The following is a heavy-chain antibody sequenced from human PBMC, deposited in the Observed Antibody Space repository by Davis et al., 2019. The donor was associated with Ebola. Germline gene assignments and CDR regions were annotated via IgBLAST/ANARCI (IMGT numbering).Heavy chain of an antibody. CDR3: ARGLGSGFGGGY. CDR2: IYYSGGT. CDR1: GGSISSYY. Sequence: MPGGSLRLSCTVSGGSISSYYWNWIRQPPGKGLEWIGYIYYSGGTNYNPSLKSRVTISVDTSKNQFSLKVNSVTAADTAVYYCARGLGSGFGGGYWGQGTLVTVSS. J-gene: IGHJ4*02. V-gene: IGHV4-59*01. D-gene: IGHD3-10*01.